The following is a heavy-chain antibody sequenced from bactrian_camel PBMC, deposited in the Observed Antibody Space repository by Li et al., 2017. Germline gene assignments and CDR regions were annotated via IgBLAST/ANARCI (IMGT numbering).Heavy chain of an antibody. J-gene: IGHJ4*01. CDR1: GYTFNTYS. CDR2: IATGSGNT. D-gene: IGHD2*01. CDR3: AAGFLLPNVVARMNPAHFPH. Sequence: HVQLVESGGGSALAGGSHRLSCAASGYTFNTYSWFRQAPGQEREGVARIATGSGNTYYADSVKGRFTISQDNAKNTVYLQMNSLKPEDTAMYYCAAGFLLPNVVARMNPAHFPHSGQGTQVTVS. V-gene: IGHV3S1*01.